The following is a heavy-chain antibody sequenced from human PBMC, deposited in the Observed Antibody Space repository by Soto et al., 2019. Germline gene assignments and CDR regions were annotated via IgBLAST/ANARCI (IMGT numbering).Heavy chain of an antibody. CDR2: IYYRGST. CDR1: GGSISSGGYY. Sequence: SETLSLTCPVSGGSISSGGYYWSCIRQHPGKGLEWIGYIYYRGSTYYNQSLKSRVTISVDTSKNQFSLKLSSVTAADTAVYYCARVLYDIQGVDVWGQGTTVTVSS. CDR3: ARVLYDIQGVDV. D-gene: IGHD3-9*01. V-gene: IGHV4-31*03. J-gene: IGHJ6*01.